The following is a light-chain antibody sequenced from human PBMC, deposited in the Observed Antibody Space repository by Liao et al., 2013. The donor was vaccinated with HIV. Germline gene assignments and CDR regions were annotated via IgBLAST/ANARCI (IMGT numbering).Light chain of an antibody. J-gene: IGLJ3*02. CDR3: QVWDSSRDRV. Sequence: SYELTQPPSVSVAPGKTARITCGGHNIGSKSVHWYQQKPGQAPVLVIYYDSDRPSGIPERFSGSNSGNTATLTISRVEAGDEADYYCQVWDSSRDRVFGGGTTLTVL. CDR1: NIGSKS. V-gene: IGLV3-21*04. CDR2: YDS.